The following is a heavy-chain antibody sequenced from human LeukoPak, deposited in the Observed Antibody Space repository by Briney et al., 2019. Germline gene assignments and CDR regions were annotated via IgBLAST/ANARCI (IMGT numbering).Heavy chain of an antibody. CDR3: ARSYSSSSVKTFYYFDY. CDR1: GATFSSYA. J-gene: IGHJ4*02. V-gene: IGHV1-69*05. CDR2: IILIFGTA. D-gene: IGHD6-6*01. Sequence: SVKLSCKASGATFSSYAITWGRHAPGPGLGWKGGIILIFGTANYAQKFQSRVTITTDGSTSTAYMELSSLRSEDTAVYYCARSYSSSSVKTFYYFDYWGQGTLVTVSS.